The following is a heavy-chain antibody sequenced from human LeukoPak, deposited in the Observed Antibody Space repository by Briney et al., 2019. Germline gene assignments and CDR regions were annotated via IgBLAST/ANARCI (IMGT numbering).Heavy chain of an antibody. CDR1: GGSFSGYY. J-gene: IGHJ4*02. CDR2: INHSGST. Sequence: PSETLSLTCAVYGGSFSGYYWSWIRQPPGKGLEWIGEINHSGSTSYNPSLKSRVTISVDTSKNQFSLKLSSVTAADTAVYYCARVQGYCSGGSCYGNDYWGQGTLVTASS. D-gene: IGHD2-15*01. V-gene: IGHV4-34*01. CDR3: ARVQGYCSGGSCYGNDY.